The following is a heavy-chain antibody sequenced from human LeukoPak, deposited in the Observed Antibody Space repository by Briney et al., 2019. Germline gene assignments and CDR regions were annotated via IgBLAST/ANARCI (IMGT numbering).Heavy chain of an antibody. CDR2: ISSNGGST. CDR3: AIAASGTLADY. V-gene: IGHV3-64D*09. CDR1: GFTFSIYV. D-gene: IGHD6-13*01. Sequence: GGSLRLSCSASGFTFSIYVMHWVRQAPGKGLEDVSAISSNGGSTYYADSVKGRFTISRDNSKNTLFLQMSSLRVEDTAVYYCAIAASGTLADYWGQGTLVTVSS. J-gene: IGHJ4*02.